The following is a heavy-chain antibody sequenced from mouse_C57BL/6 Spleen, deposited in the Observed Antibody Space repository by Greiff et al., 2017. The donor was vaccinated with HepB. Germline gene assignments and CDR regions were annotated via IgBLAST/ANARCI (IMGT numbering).Heavy chain of an antibody. CDR3: ARRGGSSGYDAMDY. V-gene: IGHV2-2*01. CDR2: IWSGGST. D-gene: IGHD3-2*02. CDR1: GFSLTSYG. Sequence: VQGVESGPGLVQPSQSLSITCTVSGFSLTSYGVHWVRQSPGKGLEWLGVIWSGGSTDYNAAFISRLSISKDNSKSQVFFKMNSLQADDTAIYYCARRGGSSGYDAMDYWGQGTSVTVSS. J-gene: IGHJ4*01.